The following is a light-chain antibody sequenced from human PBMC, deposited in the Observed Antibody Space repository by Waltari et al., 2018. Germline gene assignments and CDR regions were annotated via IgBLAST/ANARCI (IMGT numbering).Light chain of an antibody. CDR1: QSLLHSNGYNY. J-gene: IGKJ1*01. CDR2: LGS. Sequence: DIVMTQSPLSLPVTPGEPASISCRSSQSLLHSNGYNYLDWYLQKPGQSPQLLIYLGSNRASGVPDRFSCSGSGTDFTLKISRVEAEDVGVYYCMQALQTPWTFGQGTKVEIK. CDR3: MQALQTPWT. V-gene: IGKV2-28*01.